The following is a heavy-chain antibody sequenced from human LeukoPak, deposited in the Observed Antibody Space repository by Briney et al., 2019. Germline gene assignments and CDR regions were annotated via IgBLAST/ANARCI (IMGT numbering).Heavy chain of an antibody. Sequence: PSETLSLTCTVSGGSISSYYWSWIRQPPGKGLEWIGYIYYSGSTNYNPSLKSRVTISVDTSKNQFSLKLSSVTAADTALYYCARQLGYCSSSSCSDRRFDPWGQGTLVTVSS. D-gene: IGHD2-2*01. CDR1: GGSISSYY. J-gene: IGHJ5*02. V-gene: IGHV4-59*08. CDR2: IYYSGST. CDR3: ARQLGYCSSSSCSDRRFDP.